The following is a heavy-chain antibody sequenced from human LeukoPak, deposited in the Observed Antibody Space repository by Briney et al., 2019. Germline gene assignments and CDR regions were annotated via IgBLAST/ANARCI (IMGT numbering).Heavy chain of an antibody. D-gene: IGHD5-24*01. CDR1: GFTFKTHA. Sequence: GGSLRLSCAASGFTFKTHAMSWVRQAPGKGLEWVSRIDDSGVIGSYADSVKGRFTISRDNSKMTLTLQMNSLRAEDTAVYYCAKRSERNYYYHYAMDVWGQGTTVTASS. J-gene: IGHJ6*02. V-gene: IGHV3-23*01. CDR3: AKRSERNYYYHYAMDV. CDR2: IDDSGVIG.